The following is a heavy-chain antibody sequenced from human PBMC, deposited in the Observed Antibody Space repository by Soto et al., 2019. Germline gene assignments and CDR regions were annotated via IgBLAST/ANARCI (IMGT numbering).Heavy chain of an antibody. V-gene: IGHV3-33*01. CDR2: IWYDGSNK. J-gene: IGHJ4*02. Sequence: GGSLRLSCAASGFTFSSYGMHWVRQAPGKGLEWVAVIWYDGSNKYYADSVKGRFTISRDNSKNTLYLQMNSLRAEDTAVYYCARAHPPYYDFWSDEYYFDYWGQGTLVTVSS. CDR1: GFTFSSYG. CDR3: ARAHPPYYDFWSDEYYFDY. D-gene: IGHD3-3*01.